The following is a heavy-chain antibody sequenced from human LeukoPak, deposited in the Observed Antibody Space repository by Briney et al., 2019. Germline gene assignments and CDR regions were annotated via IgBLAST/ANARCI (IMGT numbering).Heavy chain of an antibody. J-gene: IGHJ4*02. Sequence: ASVKVSCKASGYSFTAYYIHWVRQAPGKGLEWVGWINSNTGDTRYAQKFQDRVTVTRDKSINTIHMELSRLRSDDTAVYFCARDVSGYKSSSSDWGQGTLVSVSS. CDR1: GYSFTAYY. V-gene: IGHV1-2*02. D-gene: IGHD1-1*01. CDR3: ARDVSGYKSSSSD. CDR2: INSNTGDT.